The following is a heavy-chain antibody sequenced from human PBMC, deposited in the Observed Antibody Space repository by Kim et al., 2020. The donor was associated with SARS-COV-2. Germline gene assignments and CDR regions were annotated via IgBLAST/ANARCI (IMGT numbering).Heavy chain of an antibody. J-gene: IGHJ4*02. D-gene: IGHD1-7*01. CDR1: GFTFSSYA. Sequence: GGSLRLSCAASGFTFSSYAMSWVRQAPGKGLEWVSAISGSGGSTYYADSVKGRFTISRDNSKNTLYLQMNSLRAEDTAVYYCATGITGTYKAIGWGQGTLVTVSS. CDR2: ISGSGGST. CDR3: ATGITGTYKAIG. V-gene: IGHV3-23*01.